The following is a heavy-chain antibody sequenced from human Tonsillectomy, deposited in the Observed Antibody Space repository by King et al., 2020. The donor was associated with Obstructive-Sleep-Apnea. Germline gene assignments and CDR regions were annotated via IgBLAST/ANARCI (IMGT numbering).Heavy chain of an antibody. CDR2: ISPYNGKT. J-gene: IGHJ4*02. CDR1: GYTFTSYG. CDR3: ARSSGGSSDYYQDY. Sequence: VQLVESGPEVKKPGASVKVSCKASGYTFTSYGIIWVRQAPRQGLEWMGWISPYNGKTNYAQELQGRVTMTTETSTSTAYMELRSLRSDDTAVYYCARSSGGSSDYYQDYWGQGTLVTVAS. D-gene: IGHD3-22*01. V-gene: IGHV1-18*01.